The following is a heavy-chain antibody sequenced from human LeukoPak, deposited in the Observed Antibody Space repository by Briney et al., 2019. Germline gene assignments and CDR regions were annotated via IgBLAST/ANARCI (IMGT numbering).Heavy chain of an antibody. Sequence: GGSLRLSCAASGFTVSSNYMSWVRQAPGKGLEWVSVISGSGGSTYYADSVKGRFTISRDNSKSTLYLQMNSLRAEDTAVYYCAKDRLAVAGTLGYWGQGTLVTVSS. CDR1: GFTVSSNY. CDR3: AKDRLAVAGTLGY. CDR2: ISGSGGST. D-gene: IGHD6-19*01. J-gene: IGHJ4*02. V-gene: IGHV3-23*01.